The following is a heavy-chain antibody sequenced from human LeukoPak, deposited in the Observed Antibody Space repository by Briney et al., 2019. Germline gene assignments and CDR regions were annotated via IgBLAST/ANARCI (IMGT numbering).Heavy chain of an antibody. CDR3: AKDSGIQLWVQPPDY. J-gene: IGHJ4*02. CDR1: GFTFDDYA. D-gene: IGHD5-18*01. Sequence: GGTLRLSCAASGFTFDDYAMHWVRQAPGKGLEWVSLISWDGGSTYYADSVKGRFTISRDNSKNSLYLQMNSLRAEDTALYYCAKDSGIQLWVQPPDYWGQGTLVTVSS. CDR2: ISWDGGST. V-gene: IGHV3-43D*03.